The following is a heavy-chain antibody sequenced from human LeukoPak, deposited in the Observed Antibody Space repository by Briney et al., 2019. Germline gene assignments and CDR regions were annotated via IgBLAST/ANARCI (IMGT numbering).Heavy chain of an antibody. CDR2: IYHIGSA. D-gene: IGHD4-17*01. Sequence: PSETLSLTCAVSGGSISSSNWWSWVRQPPGKGLEWIGEIYHIGSANYNPSLKSRVTISVDKSKNQFSLKLSSVTAADTAVYYCARDDGDYGDPFDYWGQGTLVTVSS. J-gene: IGHJ4*02. V-gene: IGHV4-4*02. CDR1: GGSISSSNW. CDR3: ARDDGDYGDPFDY.